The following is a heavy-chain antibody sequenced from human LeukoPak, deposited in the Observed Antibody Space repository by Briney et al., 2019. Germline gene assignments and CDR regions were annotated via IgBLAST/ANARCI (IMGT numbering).Heavy chain of an antibody. CDR1: GGSIDSTNW. CDR2: IHHDGRI. V-gene: IGHV4/OR15-8*01. D-gene: IGHD3-16*02. CDR3: ARSHDHLWGNYPDH. J-gene: IGHJ4*02. Sequence: SETLSLTCDVSGGSIDSTNWWNWVRQPPGKGLEWIGEIHHDGRINYNPSLKSRVTLSVDKSKNQFSLRLNSVTAADTAMYYCARSHDHLWGNYPDHWGQGTLVTVSS.